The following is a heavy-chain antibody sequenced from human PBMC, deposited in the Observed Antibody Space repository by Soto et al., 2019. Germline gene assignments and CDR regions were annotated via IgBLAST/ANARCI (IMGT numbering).Heavy chain of an antibody. Sequence: QVQLVESGGSVVQPGRSLRLSCAASGFTFSSYGMHWVRQAPGKGLEWVAVIWYDGSNKYYADSVKGRFTISRDNSTNTLYLQMNSLRAEDTAVYYCARDEMISPFDSWGQGTLVTVSS. CDR2: IWYDGSNK. V-gene: IGHV3-33*01. J-gene: IGHJ4*02. CDR1: GFTFSSYG. D-gene: IGHD3-22*01. CDR3: ARDEMISPFDS.